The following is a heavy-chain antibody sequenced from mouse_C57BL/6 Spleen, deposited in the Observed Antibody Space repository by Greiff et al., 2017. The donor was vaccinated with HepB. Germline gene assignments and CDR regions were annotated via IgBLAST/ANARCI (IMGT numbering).Heavy chain of an antibody. Sequence: EVQGVESGGGLVQPGGSLKLSCAASGFTFSDYYMYWVRQTPEKRLEWVAYISNGGGSTYYPDTVKGRFTISRDNAKNTLYLQMSRLKSEDTAMYYCARHYYYGSPRYFDVWGTGTTVTVSS. CDR3: ARHYYYGSPRYFDV. CDR1: GFTFSDYY. V-gene: IGHV5-12*01. D-gene: IGHD1-1*01. CDR2: ISNGGGST. J-gene: IGHJ1*03.